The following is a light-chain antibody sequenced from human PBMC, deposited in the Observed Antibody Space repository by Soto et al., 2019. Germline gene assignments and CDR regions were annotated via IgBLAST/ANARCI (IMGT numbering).Light chain of an antibody. J-gene: IGKJ1*01. CDR2: DAS. CDR1: QSVSSD. Sequence: EIVMTQSPATLSVSPGERATLSCRASQSVSSDLVWYQQKPGQAPRLLISDASNRATGIPARFSGSGSGTDFILTISSLEPEDFAVYYCQQRMFWPTFGQGTKVDIK. CDR3: QQRMFWPT. V-gene: IGKV3-11*01.